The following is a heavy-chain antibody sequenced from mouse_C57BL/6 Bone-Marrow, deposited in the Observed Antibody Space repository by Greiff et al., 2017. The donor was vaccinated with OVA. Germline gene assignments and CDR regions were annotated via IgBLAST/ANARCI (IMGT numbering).Heavy chain of an antibody. CDR2: ISSGSSTI. D-gene: IGHD1-1*01. CDR3: ARPVYYYCSSAFAY. CDR1: GFTFSDYG. V-gene: IGHV5-17*01. J-gene: IGHJ3*01. Sequence: EVKLVESGGGLVKPGGSLKLSCAASGFTFSDYGMHWVRQAPEKGLEWVAYISSGSSTIYYADTVKGRFTISRDNAKNTLFLQMTLLRSEDTAMYYCARPVYYYCSSAFAYGGQGTLVTVSA.